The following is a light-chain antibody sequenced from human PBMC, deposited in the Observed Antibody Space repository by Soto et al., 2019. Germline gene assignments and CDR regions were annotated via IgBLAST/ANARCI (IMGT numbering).Light chain of an antibody. J-gene: IGKJ1*01. Sequence: EIVLTQSPGTLSLSPGEGVTLSCRASQRISSSYLAWYQQKPGQAPRLLIYGASTRATGIPDRFSGSGSGTEFTLTISGLEPEDFAVYYCQQCGSSLWTFGQGTKVEIK. CDR2: GAS. CDR3: QQCGSSLWT. V-gene: IGKV3-20*01. CDR1: QRISSSY.